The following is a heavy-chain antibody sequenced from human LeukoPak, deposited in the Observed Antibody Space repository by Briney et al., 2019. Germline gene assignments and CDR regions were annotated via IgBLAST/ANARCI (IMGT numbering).Heavy chain of an antibody. J-gene: IGHJ4*02. D-gene: IGHD3-10*01. Sequence: PSETLSLTCTVSGGSFRSSSYYWGWIRQSPEKELEWIGSIYYSGSTYYNPPLKSRVSISVDTSKTQFSLKLSSVTAADTAVYYCARHSNSYCSGSYANPVTEWGQGTLVTVSS. CDR2: IYYSGST. CDR3: ARHSNSYCSGSYANPVTE. V-gene: IGHV4-39*01. CDR1: GGSFRSSSYY.